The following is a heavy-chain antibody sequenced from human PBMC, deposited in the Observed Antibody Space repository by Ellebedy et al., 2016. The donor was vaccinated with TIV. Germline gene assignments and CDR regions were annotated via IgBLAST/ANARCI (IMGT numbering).Heavy chain of an antibody. D-gene: IGHD1-26*01. CDR2: ISNYGEEI. Sequence: PGGSLRLSCHASSFTFNNHAMSWVRQAPGKGLEWVASISNYGEEIYYPDSVKGRFTISRDNSKNTVYLRMSGLRSEDTAIYYCAKDWSTVGSYHYYGMDVWGQGTTVTVSS. V-gene: IGHV3-23*01. J-gene: IGHJ6*02. CDR1: SFTFNNHA. CDR3: AKDWSTVGSYHYYGMDV.